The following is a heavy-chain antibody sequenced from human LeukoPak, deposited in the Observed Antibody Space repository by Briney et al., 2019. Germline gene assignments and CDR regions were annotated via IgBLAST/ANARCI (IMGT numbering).Heavy chain of an antibody. CDR2: IYPGDSDI. CDR1: GYSFTSYW. V-gene: IGHV5-51*01. J-gene: IGHJ4*02. Sequence: PGESLMISCKGSGYSFTSYWIGWVRQMPGKGLEWMGIIYPGDSDIRYSPSFQGQVTISADNSISTAYLQWTSLKASDTAIYYCARPNWGRYYFDYWGQGTLVTVSS. D-gene: IGHD7-27*01. CDR3: ARPNWGRYYFDY.